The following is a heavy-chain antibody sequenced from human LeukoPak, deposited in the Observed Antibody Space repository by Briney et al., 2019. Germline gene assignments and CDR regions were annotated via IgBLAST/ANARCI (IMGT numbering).Heavy chain of an antibody. Sequence: GGSLRLSCAASGFTFSSYAMSWVRQAPGKGLGWVSAISGSGGSTYYADSVKGRFTISRDNSKNTLYLQMNSLRAEDTAVYYCAKDFLREQLWFGGNWFDPWGQGTLVTVSS. CDR1: GFTFSSYA. CDR2: ISGSGGST. J-gene: IGHJ5*02. CDR3: AKDFLREQLWFGGNWFDP. V-gene: IGHV3-23*01. D-gene: IGHD3-10*01.